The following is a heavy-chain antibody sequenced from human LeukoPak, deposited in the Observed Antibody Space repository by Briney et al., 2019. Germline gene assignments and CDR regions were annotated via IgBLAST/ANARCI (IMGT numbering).Heavy chain of an antibody. V-gene: IGHV3-9*03. CDR2: ISWNSDSI. CDR3: ARHLIVVVPAAMVDY. CDR1: GFIFDDYA. Sequence: GRSLRLSCAASGFIFDDYAMHWVRQAPGKGLEWVSGISWNSDSIDYANSVKGRFTISRDNAKNSLYLQMNSLRTEDMALYYCARHLIVVVPAAMVDYWGQGTLVTASS. J-gene: IGHJ4*02. D-gene: IGHD2-2*01.